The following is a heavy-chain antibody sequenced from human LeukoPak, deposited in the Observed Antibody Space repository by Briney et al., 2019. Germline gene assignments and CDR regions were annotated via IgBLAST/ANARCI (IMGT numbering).Heavy chain of an antibody. D-gene: IGHD2-2*01. Sequence: PGGSLRLSCAASVFTFSSYGMHWVRQAPGKGLEWVGFISYDGSNEYYGDSVKGRFTISRDNSKNTLYLQMNSLRAEDTAVYYCAKNPCSSSSCHGGTFDYWGQGTLVTVSS. J-gene: IGHJ4*02. V-gene: IGHV3-30*18. CDR3: AKNPCSSSSCHGGTFDY. CDR1: VFTFSSYG. CDR2: ISYDGSNE.